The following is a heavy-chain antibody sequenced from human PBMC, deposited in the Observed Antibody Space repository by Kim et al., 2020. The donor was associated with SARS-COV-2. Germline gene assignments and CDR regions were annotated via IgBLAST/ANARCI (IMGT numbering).Heavy chain of an antibody. V-gene: IGHV4-59*01. Sequence: SETLSLTCTVSGGSISSYYCMWIRQPPGKGLEWIGYIYYSGSTSYNPSLKSRLTMSVDLSKNQCSLKLTSMTAAHSAVYYCARSKGWVFDYWGQGTPVTVSS. D-gene: IGHD1-26*01. CDR3: ARSKGWVFDY. CDR2: IYYSGST. J-gene: IGHJ4*02. CDR1: GGSISSYY.